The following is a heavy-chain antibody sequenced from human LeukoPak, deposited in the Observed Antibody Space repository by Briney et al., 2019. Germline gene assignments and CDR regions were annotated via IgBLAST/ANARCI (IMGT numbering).Heavy chain of an antibody. CDR3: ATDLAAAGMIGDGTNDY. D-gene: IGHD6-13*01. V-gene: IGHV1-24*01. J-gene: IGHJ4*02. CDR2: FDPEDGET. Sequence: ASVKVSCKVSGYTLTELSMHWVRQAPGKGLEWMGGFDPEDGETIYAQKFQGRVTMTEDTSTDTAYMELSSLRSEDTAVYYCATDLAAAGMIGDGTNDYWGQGTLVTVSS. CDR1: GYTLTELS.